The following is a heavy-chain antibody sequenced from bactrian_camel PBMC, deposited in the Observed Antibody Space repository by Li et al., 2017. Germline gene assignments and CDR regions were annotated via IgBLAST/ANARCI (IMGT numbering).Heavy chain of an antibody. CDR2: IDQALGNT. V-gene: IGHV3S40*01. Sequence: VQLVESGGGSVQAGGSLRLSCTASLYTPCMGWFRQAPGKEREGVATIDQALGNTSYADSVAGRFTISQDNAKNTVYLLMDRTSPEDTAMYYCATAVTLGRFHTGHFASWGQGTQVTVS. D-gene: IGHD5*01. CDR1: LYTPC. CDR3: ATAVTLGRFHTGHFAS. J-gene: IGHJ6*01.